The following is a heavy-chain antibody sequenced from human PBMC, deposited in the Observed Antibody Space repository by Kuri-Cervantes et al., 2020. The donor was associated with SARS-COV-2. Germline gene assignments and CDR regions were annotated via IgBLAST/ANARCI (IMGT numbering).Heavy chain of an antibody. CDR1: GFTFSSYE. CDR2: ISSSGSTI. J-gene: IGHJ3*02. V-gene: IGHV3-48*03. Sequence: GGSLRLSCAASGFTFSSYEMNWVRQAPGKGLEWVSYISSSGSTIYYADSVKGRFTISRDNAKNSLYLQMNSLRAEDTAVYYCARVRIVGANVDAFDIWGQGTMVTVSS. D-gene: IGHD1-26*01. CDR3: ARVRIVGANVDAFDI.